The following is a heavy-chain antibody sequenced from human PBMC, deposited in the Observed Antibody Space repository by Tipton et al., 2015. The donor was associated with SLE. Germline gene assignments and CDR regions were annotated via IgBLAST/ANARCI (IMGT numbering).Heavy chain of an antibody. CDR2: ISGYNGNT. D-gene: IGHD1-26*01. V-gene: IGHV1-18*01. CDR1: GYTFTSYA. J-gene: IGHJ6*02. CDR3: ARGHRGAYQFHGLDV. Sequence: QLVQSGPEEKKPGASVKVSCKASGYTFTSYAMNWVRQAPGQGLEWMGWISGYNGNTNYAQKFQDRVTMTIDTSTSTVYMELRSLRSDDTAVYYCARGHRGAYQFHGLDVWGQGTTVTVSS.